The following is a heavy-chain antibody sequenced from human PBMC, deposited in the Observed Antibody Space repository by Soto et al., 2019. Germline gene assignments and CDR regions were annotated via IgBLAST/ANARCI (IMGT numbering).Heavy chain of an antibody. CDR1: GFTFSSYA. J-gene: IGHJ4*02. V-gene: IGHV3-30-3*01. CDR2: ISYDGNDE. Sequence: QVQLVESGGGVVQPGRSLRLSCAASGFTFSSYAMHWVRQAPGKGLEWVAVISYDGNDESYTDSVKGRFTISRDTSKNTLYLQMNSLRPEDTAVYYCAKDRTSNFWSAYFDSRGQGTLIAVSS. D-gene: IGHD3-3*01. CDR3: AKDRTSNFWSAYFDS.